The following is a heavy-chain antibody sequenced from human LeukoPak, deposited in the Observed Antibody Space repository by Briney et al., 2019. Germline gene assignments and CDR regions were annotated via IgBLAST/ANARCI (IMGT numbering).Heavy chain of an antibody. J-gene: IGHJ4*02. CDR3: ARGQTTVTYLDDRDY. CDR1: GFTFSSYS. D-gene: IGHD4-17*01. Sequence: GGSLRLSCAASGFTFSSYSMNWVRQAPGKGLEWISSISSSSSYIYYADSVKGRFTISRDNAKNSLYLQMNSLRAEDTAVYYCARGQTTVTYLDDRDYWGQGTLVTVSS. V-gene: IGHV3-21*01. CDR2: ISSSSSYI.